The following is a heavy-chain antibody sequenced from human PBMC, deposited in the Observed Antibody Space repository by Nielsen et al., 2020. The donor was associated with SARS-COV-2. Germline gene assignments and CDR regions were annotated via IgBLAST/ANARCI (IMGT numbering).Heavy chain of an antibody. D-gene: IGHD1-26*01. CDR2: IDWDDDK. J-gene: IGHJ4*02. Sequence: PGKALERLARIDWDDDKYYSTSLKTRLTISKDTSKNQVVLTMTNMDPVDTATYYCARQGGRYGGYYFDYWGQGTLVTVSS. CDR3: ARQGGRYGGYYFDY. V-gene: IGHV2-70*11.